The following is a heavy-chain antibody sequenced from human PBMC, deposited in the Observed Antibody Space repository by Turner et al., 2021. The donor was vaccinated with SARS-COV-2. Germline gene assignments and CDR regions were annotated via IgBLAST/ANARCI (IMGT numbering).Heavy chain of an antibody. Sequence: EVQLVESGGGLVPPGGSLRPASAAPGFTFSSYWMTWVRQTPGKGLEWVANIQQDGSEKYYVDSVKGRFTISRDNAKNSLYLQMNSLRAEDTAVYYCARDLLGYSYGSDYWGQGTLVTVSS. D-gene: IGHD5-18*01. CDR1: GFTFSSYW. V-gene: IGHV3-7*03. CDR2: IQQDGSEK. CDR3: ARDLLGYSYGSDY. J-gene: IGHJ4*02.